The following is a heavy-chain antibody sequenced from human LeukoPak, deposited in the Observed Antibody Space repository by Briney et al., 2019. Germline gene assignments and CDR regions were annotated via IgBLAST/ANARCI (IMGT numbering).Heavy chain of an antibody. J-gene: IGHJ5*02. CDR3: ARDRSTSWFDP. CDR2: IYYSGST. V-gene: IGHV4-31*03. Sequence: PSQTLSLTCTVSGGSISSGDYYWSWIRQHPGKGLEWIGYIYYSGSTYYNPSLKSRVTISVDTSKNQFSLKLSSVTAADTAVYYCARDRSTSWFDPWGQGTLVTVSS. D-gene: IGHD2-2*01. CDR1: GGSISSGDYY.